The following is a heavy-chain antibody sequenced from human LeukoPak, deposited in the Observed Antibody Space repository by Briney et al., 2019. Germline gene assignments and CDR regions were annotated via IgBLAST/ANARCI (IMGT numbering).Heavy chain of an antibody. J-gene: IGHJ4*02. CDR1: GYTFTSYG. Sequence: ASVTVSFKPSGYTFTSYGISWVRQAPGQGLEWMGWISAYNGNTNYAQKLQGRVTMTTDTSTSTAYMELRSLRSDDTAVYYCARDVEGHIAVPDYWGQGTLVTVSS. CDR2: ISAYNGNT. D-gene: IGHD6-19*01. V-gene: IGHV1-18*04. CDR3: ARDVEGHIAVPDY.